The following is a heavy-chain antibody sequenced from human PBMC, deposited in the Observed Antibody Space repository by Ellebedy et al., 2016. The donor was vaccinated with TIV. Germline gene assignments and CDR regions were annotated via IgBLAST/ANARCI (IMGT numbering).Heavy chain of an antibody. Sequence: ASVKVSCTAFGYTLTNYYVHWVRQAPGPGLEWMGVINPADGGTTYAQKFQGRLSMSTDTSSNTAYMELRSLRSDETAVYYCARNPPTYNWVDSWGQGTLVTVSS. CDR1: GYTLTNYY. CDR3: ARNPPTYNWVDS. V-gene: IGHV1-46*01. J-gene: IGHJ5*01. CDR2: INPADGGT.